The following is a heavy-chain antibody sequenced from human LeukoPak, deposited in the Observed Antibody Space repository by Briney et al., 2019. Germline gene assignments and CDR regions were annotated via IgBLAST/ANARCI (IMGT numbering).Heavy chain of an antibody. V-gene: IGHV3-48*01. Sequence: GGSLRLSCAASGFTFSSYSMNWVCQAPGKGLEWVSYISSSTSTIYYADSVKGRFTISRDNAKNSLYLQVNSLRAEDTAVYYCARDYSSSSGKHAFDIWGQGTMVTVSS. CDR1: GFTFSSYS. D-gene: IGHD6-13*01. J-gene: IGHJ3*02. CDR3: ARDYSSSSGKHAFDI. CDR2: ISSSTSTI.